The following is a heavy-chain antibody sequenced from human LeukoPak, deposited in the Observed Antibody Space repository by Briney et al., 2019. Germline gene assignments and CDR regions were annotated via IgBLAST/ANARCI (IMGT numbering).Heavy chain of an antibody. Sequence: GGSLRLSCAASGFTFSSYEMNWVRQAPGKGLDWVSYISSSGSTISYADSVKGRFTISRDNAKNSLYLQMNSLRVEDTAVYYCARAPTFSGWFDYWGQGTLVTVSS. V-gene: IGHV3-48*03. CDR1: GFTFSSYE. D-gene: IGHD6-19*01. CDR3: ARAPTFSGWFDY. CDR2: ISSSGSTI. J-gene: IGHJ4*02.